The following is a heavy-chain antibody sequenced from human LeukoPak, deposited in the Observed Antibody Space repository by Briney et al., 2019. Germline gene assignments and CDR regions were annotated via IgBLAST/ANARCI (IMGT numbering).Heavy chain of an antibody. Sequence: PGGSLRLSCAASGFTFSSYDMHWVRQVIGKGLEWVSAIGIAGDPYYPGSVKGRFTVSRENAKNSLYLQMNSLKTGDTAVYYCVRDRGEGWFDPWGQGTLVTVSS. CDR1: GFTFSSYD. V-gene: IGHV3-13*05. CDR3: VRDRGEGWFDP. D-gene: IGHD2-21*01. J-gene: IGHJ5*02. CDR2: IGIAGDP.